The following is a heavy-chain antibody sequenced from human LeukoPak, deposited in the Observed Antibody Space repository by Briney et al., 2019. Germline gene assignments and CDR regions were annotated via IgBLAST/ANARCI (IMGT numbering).Heavy chain of an antibody. D-gene: IGHD2-2*01. J-gene: IGHJ6*04. CDR3: VKGYCSSTSCSYYYYYGMDV. CDR1: GFTFSSYA. CDR2: ISSNGGST. V-gene: IGHV3-64D*06. Sequence: GGSLRLSCSASGFTFSSYAMHWVRQAPGKGLEYVSAISSNGGSTYYADSVKGRFTISRDNSKNTLYLQMSSLGAEDTAVYYCVKGYCSSTSCSYYYYYGMDVWGKGTTVTVSS.